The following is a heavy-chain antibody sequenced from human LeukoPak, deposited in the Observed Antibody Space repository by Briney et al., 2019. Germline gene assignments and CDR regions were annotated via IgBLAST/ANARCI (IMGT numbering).Heavy chain of an antibody. Sequence: ASVKVSCKATGYTFTDYFIHWVRQAPGQGLEWMGWINPNIGDASYAQKFQDRVTMTRDRSINTAYMELSRLTSDDTAVYYCARMALDGGDSIGFDSWGQGTLVTVSS. D-gene: IGHD2-21*02. CDR3: ARMALDGGDSIGFDS. CDR1: GYTFTDYF. J-gene: IGHJ5*01. CDR2: INPNIGDA. V-gene: IGHV1-2*02.